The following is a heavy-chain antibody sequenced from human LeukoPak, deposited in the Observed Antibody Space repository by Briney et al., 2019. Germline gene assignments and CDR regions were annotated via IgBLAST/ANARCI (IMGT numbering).Heavy chain of an antibody. Sequence: GGSLRLSCAVSGFTFSSYEMNWVRQAPGKGLEWVSYISRSGSTVYYADSVKGRFTISRDNAKNSLYLQMNSLRAEDTAVYYCARGPSGFWSGYFGDVWGKGTTVTVSS. D-gene: IGHD3-3*01. V-gene: IGHV3-48*03. CDR3: ARGPSGFWSGYFGDV. CDR1: GFTFSSYE. CDR2: ISRSGSTV. J-gene: IGHJ6*04.